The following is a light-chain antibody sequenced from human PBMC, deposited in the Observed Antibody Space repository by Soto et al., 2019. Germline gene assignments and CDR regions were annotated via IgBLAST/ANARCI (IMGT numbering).Light chain of an antibody. V-gene: IGKV3-20*01. CDR3: QQYGTSPPLT. J-gene: IGKJ4*01. CDR1: QSVYSTY. Sequence: EIVLTQSPGTLSLSPGERATLSCRASQSVYSTYLAWYQQKPGQAPRLLISGASSRAPGIPDRFSGSGSGTEFTLTISRLEPEDFAVYYCQQYGTSPPLTFGGGTKVDIK. CDR2: GAS.